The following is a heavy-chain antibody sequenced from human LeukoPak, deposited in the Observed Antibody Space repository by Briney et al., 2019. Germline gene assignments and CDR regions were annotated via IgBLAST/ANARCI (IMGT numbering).Heavy chain of an antibody. CDR3: TTEGFTYGHHALGI. V-gene: IGHV3-15*01. CDR1: GFTFSDYY. D-gene: IGHD5-18*01. J-gene: IGHJ3*02. Sequence: GGSLRLSCAASGFTFSDYYMSWIRQAPGKGLEWVGRMRSEARGGTPDYAALVKGRFIISIDDSRSTLYLQMHSLETEDTALYYCTTEGFTYGHHALGIWGQGTVVTVSS. CDR2: MRSEARGGTP.